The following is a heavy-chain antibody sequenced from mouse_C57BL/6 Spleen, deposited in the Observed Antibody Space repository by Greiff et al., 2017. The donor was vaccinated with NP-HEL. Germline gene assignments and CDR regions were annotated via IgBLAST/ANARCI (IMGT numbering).Heavy chain of an antibody. CDR3: ARQKGAYGNYFYYFDY. D-gene: IGHD2-1*01. Sequence: EVKLMESGGGLVKPGGSLKLSCAASGFTFSSYTMSWVRQTPEKRLEWVATISGGGGNTYYPDSVKGRFTISRDNAKNTLYLQMSSLRSEDTALYYCARQKGAYGNYFYYFDYWGQGTTLTVSS. CDR1: GFTFSSYT. J-gene: IGHJ2*01. V-gene: IGHV5-9*01. CDR2: ISGGGGNT.